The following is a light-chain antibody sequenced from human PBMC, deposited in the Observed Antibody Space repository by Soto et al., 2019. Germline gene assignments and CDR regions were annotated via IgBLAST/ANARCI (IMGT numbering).Light chain of an antibody. V-gene: IGLV2-14*01. CDR2: DVI. CDR1: SSDVGGYNY. CDR3: TSYTSSSTQV. J-gene: IGLJ1*01. Sequence: QSVLTQPASVSGSPGQSITISCTGTSSDVGGYNYVSWYQQHPGKAPKLLIYDVINRPSGVSNRFSGSKSSNTASLTISGLQAEDEADYYCTSYTSSSTQVFGSGTKVTVL.